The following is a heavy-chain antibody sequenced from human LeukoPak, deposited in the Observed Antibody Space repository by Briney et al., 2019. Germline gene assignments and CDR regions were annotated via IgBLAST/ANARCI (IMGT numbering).Heavy chain of an antibody. J-gene: IGHJ4*02. CDR3: ARGNRHYYDSSGYYYGALFDY. CDR2: IYYSGST. V-gene: IGHV4-31*03. Sequence: SETLSLTCTVSGGSISSGGYYWSWIRRHPGKGLEWIGYIYYSGSTYYNPSLKSRVTISVDTSKNQFSLKLSSVTAADTAVYYCARGNRHYYDSSGYYYGALFDYWGQGTLVTVSS. D-gene: IGHD3-22*01. CDR1: GGSISSGGYY.